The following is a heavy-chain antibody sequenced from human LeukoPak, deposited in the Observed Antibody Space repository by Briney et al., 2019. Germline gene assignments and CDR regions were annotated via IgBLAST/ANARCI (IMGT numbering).Heavy chain of an antibody. D-gene: IGHD5-18*01. J-gene: IGHJ5*02. CDR2: IYYSGST. V-gene: IGHV4-59*08. Sequence: SETLSLTCTVSGGSISSYYWSWIRQPPGKGLEWIGYIYYSGSTNYNPSLKSRVTISVDTSKDQFSLKLSSVTAADTAVYYCARLVADTATSRWFDPWGQGTLVIVSS. CDR1: GGSISSYY. CDR3: ARLVADTATSRWFDP.